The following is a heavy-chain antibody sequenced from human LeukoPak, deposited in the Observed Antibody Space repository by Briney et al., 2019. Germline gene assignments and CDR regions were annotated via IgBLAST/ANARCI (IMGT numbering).Heavy chain of an antibody. J-gene: IGHJ4*02. CDR2: IDWDDDK. CDR1: GFSLSTSGMC. CDR3: ARTIRTGDSFDY. D-gene: IGHD1-14*01. V-gene: IGHV2-70*11. Sequence: SCPALVKPTQTLTLTCTFSGFSLSTSGMCVSWIRQPPGKALEWLARIDWDDDKYYSTSLKTRLTISKDTSKNQVVLTMTNMDPVDTATYYCARTIRTGDSFDYWGQGTLVTVSS.